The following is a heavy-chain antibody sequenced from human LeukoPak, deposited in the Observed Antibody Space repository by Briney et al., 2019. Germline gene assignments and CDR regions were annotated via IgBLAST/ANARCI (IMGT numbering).Heavy chain of an antibody. D-gene: IGHD2-8*01. V-gene: IGHV3-30*04. CDR1: GFTFSDYA. CDR3: ARSLWSQIKYCRNGVCYNWFDP. J-gene: IGHJ5*02. Sequence: GGSLRLSCAASGFTFSDYAMHWVRQAPGKGLEWVAVISYDGSNIFYADSVKGRFTISRDNSKNTLYLQMNSLRDEDTAVYYCARSLWSQIKYCRNGVCYNWFDPWGQGTLVTVSS. CDR2: ISYDGSNI.